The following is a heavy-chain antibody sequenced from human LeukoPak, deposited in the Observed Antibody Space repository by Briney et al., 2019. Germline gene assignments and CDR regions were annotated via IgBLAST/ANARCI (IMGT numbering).Heavy chain of an antibody. CDR2: IWYDGSNK. V-gene: IGHV3-33*01. J-gene: IGHJ5*02. CDR3: ARGPTGYNWFDP. Sequence: GGSQRLSCAASGFTFSSYGMHWVRHAPGKGLEWVAVIWYDGSNKYYADSVKGRFTISRDNSKNTLYLQMNSLRAEDTAVYYCARGPTGYNWFDPWGQGTLVTVSS. CDR1: GFTFSSYG. D-gene: IGHD4-17*01.